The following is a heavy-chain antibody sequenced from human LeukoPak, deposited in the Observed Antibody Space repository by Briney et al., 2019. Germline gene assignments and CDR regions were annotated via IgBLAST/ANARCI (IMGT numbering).Heavy chain of an antibody. Sequence: SETLSLTCTVSGGSISTYYWSWIRQPPGKGLEWIGYIYYTGSTNYNPSLMSRVTISVDTSKNQFSLKLSSVTAADTAVYYCARGGSWYKYFDNWGQGTLVTVSS. D-gene: IGHD6-13*01. J-gene: IGHJ4*02. CDR3: ARGGSWYKYFDN. CDR2: IYYTGST. CDR1: GGSISTYY. V-gene: IGHV4-59*01.